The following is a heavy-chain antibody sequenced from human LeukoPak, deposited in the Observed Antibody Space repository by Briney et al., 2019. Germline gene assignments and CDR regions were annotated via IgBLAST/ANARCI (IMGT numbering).Heavy chain of an antibody. CDR2: TKQDGSGK. J-gene: IGHJ4*02. D-gene: IGHD1-20*01. CDR3: ARENYNWNPDQGYKVFDY. Sequence: QPGGSLRLSCAASGFTFSSYWMSWVRQAPGKGLELVANTKQDGSGKYYVDSVEGRFTVSRDNAKNSLYLQMNSLRAEDTAVYYCARENYNWNPDQGYKVFDYWGQGTLVTVSS. CDR1: GFTFSSYW. V-gene: IGHV3-7*01.